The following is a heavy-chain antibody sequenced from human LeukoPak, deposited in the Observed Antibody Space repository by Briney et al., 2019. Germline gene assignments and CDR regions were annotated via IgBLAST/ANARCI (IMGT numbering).Heavy chain of an antibody. D-gene: IGHD5-12*01. J-gene: IGHJ4*02. CDR1: GFTFSDYW. CDR3: ARGSSGYSQYYFDY. CDR2: ISNSGNTI. Sequence: GGSLRLSCAASGFTFSDYWMSWVRQAPGKGLEWVSYISNSGNTIYYADSVKGRFTISRDNAKNSLYLQMNSLRAEDTAVYYCARGSSGYSQYYFDYWGQGTLVTVSS. V-gene: IGHV3-11*04.